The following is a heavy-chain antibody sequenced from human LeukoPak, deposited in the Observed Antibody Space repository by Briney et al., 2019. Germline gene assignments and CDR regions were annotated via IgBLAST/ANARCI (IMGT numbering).Heavy chain of an antibody. J-gene: IGHJ5*02. CDR3: ARDLSRTMIVVVITGFDP. Sequence: GGSLRLSCAASGFTFSSYAMHWVRQAPGKGLEWVAVISYDGSNKYYADSVKGRFTISRDNSKNTLYLQMNSLRAEDTAVYYCARDLSRTMIVVVITGFDPWGQGTLVTVSS. D-gene: IGHD3-22*01. V-gene: IGHV3-30-3*01. CDR2: ISYDGSNK. CDR1: GFTFSSYA.